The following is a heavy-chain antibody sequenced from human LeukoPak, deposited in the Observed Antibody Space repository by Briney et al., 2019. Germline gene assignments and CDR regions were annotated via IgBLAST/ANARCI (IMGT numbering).Heavy chain of an antibody. CDR3: AKDRLTIDAFDI. J-gene: IGHJ3*02. D-gene: IGHD4/OR15-4a*01. Sequence: GGSLRLSCAASGFTFSGYAMSWVRQAPGEGLEWVSALDIGGRSTYYADSVKGRFTISRDNSKSTLYLQMNSLRAEDTALYYCAKDRLTIDAFDIWGQATMVTVSS. V-gene: IGHV3-23*05. CDR2: LDIGGRST. CDR1: GFTFSGYA.